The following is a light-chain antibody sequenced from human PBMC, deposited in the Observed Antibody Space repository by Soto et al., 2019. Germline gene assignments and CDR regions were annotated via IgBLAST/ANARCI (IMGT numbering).Light chain of an antibody. CDR1: QGIGND. V-gene: IGKV1-6*01. Sequence: AIQVTQSPSSLSASVGDRVTISCRASQGIGNDLGGYQQKPGKAPKLLIYEASTLQTGVASRFSGSESGTDFTLTISSLQPEDCATYYCLQDYVYPWTFGQGTKVVVK. CDR3: LQDYVYPWT. J-gene: IGKJ1*01. CDR2: EAS.